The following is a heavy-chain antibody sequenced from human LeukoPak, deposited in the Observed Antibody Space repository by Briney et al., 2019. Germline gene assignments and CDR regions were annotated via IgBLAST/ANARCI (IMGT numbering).Heavy chain of an antibody. Sequence: SETLSLTCTVSGGSISSSDYYWGWIRQSPGKGLEWIGCIYYSGSTYYSSSLKSRVTIFVDASKNLFSLRLSSVTAADTAVYYCARRGTNWGRFDYWGQGSLVTVSS. CDR2: IYYSGST. D-gene: IGHD7-27*01. J-gene: IGHJ4*02. CDR3: ARRGTNWGRFDY. CDR1: GGSISSSDYY. V-gene: IGHV4-39*02.